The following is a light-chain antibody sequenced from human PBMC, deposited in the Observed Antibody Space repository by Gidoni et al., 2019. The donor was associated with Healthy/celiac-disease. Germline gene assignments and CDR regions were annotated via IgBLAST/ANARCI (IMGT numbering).Light chain of an antibody. V-gene: IGKV1-9*01. Sequence: IQLTQSPSFLSASVGDRVTITCRASQGISSYLAWYQHKPGKAPKLLIYAASTLQSGVPSRFSGSGSGTEFTLTISSLQPEDFATYYGQQLNSYPPYTFGQGTKLEIK. CDR1: QGISSY. CDR3: QQLNSYPPYT. CDR2: AAS. J-gene: IGKJ2*01.